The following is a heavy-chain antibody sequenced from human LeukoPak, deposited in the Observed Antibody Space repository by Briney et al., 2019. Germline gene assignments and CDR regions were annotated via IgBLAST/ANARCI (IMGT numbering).Heavy chain of an antibody. CDR2: IKQDGGEK. CDR1: GFTFSSYW. D-gene: IGHD6-13*01. V-gene: IGHV3-7*01. Sequence: GGSLRLSCAVSGFTFSSYWMNWVRQAPGKGLEWVASIKQDGGEKSYVDSVKGRFTIPRDNAKNSLYLQMSSLRAEDTAVYYCARDGTAAGLYFDLWGQGTLVTVSS. CDR3: ARDGTAAGLYFDL. J-gene: IGHJ4*01.